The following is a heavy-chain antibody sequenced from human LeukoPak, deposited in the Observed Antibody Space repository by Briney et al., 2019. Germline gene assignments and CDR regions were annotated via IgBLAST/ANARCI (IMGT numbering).Heavy chain of an antibody. D-gene: IGHD2-2*01. CDR1: GFSFISYG. J-gene: IGHJ6*03. CDR2: ISDEGRSK. CDR3: ARAPGIGYCSSTSCSVYYMDV. V-gene: IGHV3-30*03. Sequence: PGGSLRLSCAASGFSFISYGMHWVREAPGKGVEWVGVISDEGRSKDYEDSVKGRFTISRDNSKDTLYLQMNSLRAEHTAVYYCARAPGIGYCSSTSCSVYYMDVWGKGTTVTVSS.